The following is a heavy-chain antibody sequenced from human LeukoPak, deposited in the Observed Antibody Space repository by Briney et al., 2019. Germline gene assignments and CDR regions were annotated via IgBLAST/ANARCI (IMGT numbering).Heavy chain of an antibody. V-gene: IGHV3-48*03. CDR3: ARGYY. CDR2: ISSSGTTK. J-gene: IGHJ4*02. CDR1: GGSFSSFH. Sequence: LSLTCDVYGGSFSSFHWSWIRQSPGKGLEWVSYISSSGTTKYYADSVKGRFTISRDNAKNSLYMQMNSLRAEDTAILYCARGYYGCQGNLVTVSS.